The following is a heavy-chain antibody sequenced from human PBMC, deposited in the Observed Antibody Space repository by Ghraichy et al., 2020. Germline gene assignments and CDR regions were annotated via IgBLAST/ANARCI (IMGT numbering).Heavy chain of an antibody. J-gene: IGHJ5*02. CDR1: GASISSGGYS. CDR2: IYYSGAT. CDR3: TRDITSSHWFDP. V-gene: IGHV4-31*03. Sequence: SETLSLTCNVSGASISSGGYSWSWIRQQPGKGLEWIGYIYYSGATHYNPSLKSRVTISGDTSKNQFSLKLNSVTAADTAVYYGTRDITSSHWFDPWGQGTLVLVSS.